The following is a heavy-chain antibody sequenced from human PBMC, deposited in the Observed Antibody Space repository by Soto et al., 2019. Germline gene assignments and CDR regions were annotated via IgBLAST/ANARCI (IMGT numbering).Heavy chain of an antibody. V-gene: IGHV2-5*02. D-gene: IGHD3-16*02. J-gene: IGHJ3*02. CDR2: IYRDDDK. Sequence: GSGPTLVNPTQTLTLTCTFSGFSLSAGTVGVAWIRQPPGKALEWLAVIYRDDDKRYSPSLNSRLTITNDTSRNHVVLTMTNMDPVDTATYYFVHFMITYGGVLADDAFDIWGPGTMVTVSS. CDR1: GFSLSAGTVG. CDR3: VHFMITYGGVLADDAFDI.